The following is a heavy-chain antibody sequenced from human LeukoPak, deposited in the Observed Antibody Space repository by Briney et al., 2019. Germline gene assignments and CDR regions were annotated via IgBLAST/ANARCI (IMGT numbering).Heavy chain of an antibody. V-gene: IGHV3-11*01. CDR2: ISSSGSTI. Sequence: GGSLRLSCAASGFTFSDYYMSWIRQAPGKGLEWVSYISSSGSTIYYADSVKGRFTISRANAKNSLYLQMNSLRAEDTAVYYCARDLGDYYGKRENWFDPWGQGTLVTVSS. D-gene: IGHD3-10*01. CDR3: ARDLGDYYGKRENWFDP. J-gene: IGHJ5*02. CDR1: GFTFSDYY.